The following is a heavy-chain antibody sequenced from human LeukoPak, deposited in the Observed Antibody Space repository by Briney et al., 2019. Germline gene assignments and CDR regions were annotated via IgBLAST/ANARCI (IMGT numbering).Heavy chain of an antibody. V-gene: IGHV3-48*03. CDR2: ISSSGSTI. Sequence: PGGSLRLSCAASGFTFSSYEMNWVRQAPGKGLEWVSYISSSGSTIYYADSVKGRFTISRDNAKNSLYLRMNSLRAEDTAVYYCAGGYCSGGSCYLLDYWGQGTLVTVSS. CDR3: AGGYCSGGSCYLLDY. J-gene: IGHJ4*02. CDR1: GFTFSSYE. D-gene: IGHD2-15*01.